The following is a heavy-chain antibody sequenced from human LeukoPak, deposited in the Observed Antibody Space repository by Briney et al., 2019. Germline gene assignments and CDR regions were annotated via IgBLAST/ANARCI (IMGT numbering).Heavy chain of an antibody. V-gene: IGHV3-7*03. CDR2: IKQDGSEK. CDR3: ARDRFGTGSN. J-gene: IGHJ4*02. D-gene: IGHD3-16*01. Sequence: GGSLRLSCAASGLTFSNYWMDWVRQAPGKGLEWVANIKQDGSEKNYVDSVKGRFIISRDNAKNSLYLQKNTLRADDTAVYYCARDRFGTGSNWGQGTLVTVSS. CDR1: GLTFSNYW.